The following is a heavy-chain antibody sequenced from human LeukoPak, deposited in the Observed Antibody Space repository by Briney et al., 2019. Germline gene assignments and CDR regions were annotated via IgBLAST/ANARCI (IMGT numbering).Heavy chain of an antibody. CDR1: GFILSSYW. V-gene: IGHV5-51*01. Sequence: GESPQISFKCSGFILSSYWIGRVRPMPGKGLEWMGILYPGDSDTTYNPSLQGQVTISAAKSISTASLQWSSLQASDTAIYYCTRRAGTMFDYWGQGTLVTVSS. J-gene: IGHJ4*02. D-gene: IGHD1-1*01. CDR2: LYPGDSDT. CDR3: TRRAGTMFDY.